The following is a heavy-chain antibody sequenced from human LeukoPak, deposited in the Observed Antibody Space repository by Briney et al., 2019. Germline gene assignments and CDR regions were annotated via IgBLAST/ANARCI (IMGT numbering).Heavy chain of an antibody. J-gene: IGHJ4*02. CDR3: AKGGSWYQKIDG. V-gene: IGHV3-33*05. D-gene: IGHD6-13*01. CDR1: GFTFSSYG. CDR2: ISYDGSNK. Sequence: GGSLRLSCAASGFTFSSYGMHWVRQAPGKGLEWVAVISYDGSNKYYADSVKGRFTISRDNSKNTLYLQMTSLRAEDTAVYYWAKGGSWYQKIDGGGKEPRVPVSS.